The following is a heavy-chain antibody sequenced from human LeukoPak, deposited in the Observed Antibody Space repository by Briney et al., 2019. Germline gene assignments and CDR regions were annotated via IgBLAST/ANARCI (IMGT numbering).Heavy chain of an antibody. D-gene: IGHD6-13*01. Sequence: GGSLRLSCAASEFIFSGYWMNWVRQAPGKGLEWVANIKQDASEKQYVDSVRGRFTISRDNAKNSLYLQMNSLRVEDTAVYYCARDGFVGAADYWGQGTLVTVSS. J-gene: IGHJ4*02. CDR2: IKQDASEK. CDR1: EFIFSGYW. V-gene: IGHV3-7*01. CDR3: ARDGFVGAADY.